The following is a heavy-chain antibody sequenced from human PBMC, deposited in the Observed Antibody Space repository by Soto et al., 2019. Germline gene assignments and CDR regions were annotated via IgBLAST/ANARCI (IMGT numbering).Heavy chain of an antibody. J-gene: IGHJ3*02. CDR3: ARGITMVRGVIRPPPPNAFDI. CDR1: GYTFTSYG. Sequence: ASVKVSCKASGYTFTSYGISWVRQAPGQGLEWMGWISAYNGNTNYAQKLQGRVTMTTDTSTRTAYMELRSLRSDDTAVYYCARGITMVRGVIRPPPPNAFDIWGQGTMVTVSS. D-gene: IGHD3-10*01. V-gene: IGHV1-18*04. CDR2: ISAYNGNT.